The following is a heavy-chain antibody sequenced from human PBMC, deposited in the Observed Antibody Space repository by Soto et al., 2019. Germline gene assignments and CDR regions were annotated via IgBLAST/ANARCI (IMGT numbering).Heavy chain of an antibody. J-gene: IGHJ4*02. D-gene: IGHD3-22*01. Sequence: EVQLVESGGGLVQPGGSLRLSCAASGFTFSDHSMDWVRQAPGKGLEWVGRSRNKANSYTTEYAASVKGRFTISRDDSKNSLYLQMNSLKTEDTAVYYCALIYDNFDYWGQGTLVTVSS. CDR3: ALIYDNFDY. CDR1: GFTFSDHS. V-gene: IGHV3-72*01. CDR2: SRNKANSYTT.